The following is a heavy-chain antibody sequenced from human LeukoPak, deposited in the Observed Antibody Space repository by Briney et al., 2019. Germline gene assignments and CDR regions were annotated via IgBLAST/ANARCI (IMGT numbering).Heavy chain of an antibody. Sequence: SETLSLTCPVSGGSVSSGGYYWTWIRQHPGKGLEWIGYIYYSGSAYYNPSLKSRVIISVATSKNQFSLNLTSVTAADTAVYYCATVPAAIRAVDYWGQGTLVTVSS. D-gene: IGHD2-2*01. CDR2: IYYSGSA. J-gene: IGHJ4*02. V-gene: IGHV4-31*03. CDR3: ATVPAAIRAVDY. CDR1: GGSVSSGGYY.